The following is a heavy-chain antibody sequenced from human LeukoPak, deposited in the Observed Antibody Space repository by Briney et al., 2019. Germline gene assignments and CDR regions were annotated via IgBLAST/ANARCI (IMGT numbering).Heavy chain of an antibody. V-gene: IGHV3-23*01. CDR3: AKRDF. Sequence: QTGGSLRLSCAASGFTFSSFAMNWVRQAPGKGLEWVSSISGSGGTTYYAGSVKGRFTISRDNSKNTLFLQMNSLRADDTAIYYRAKRDFWGQGTLVTVSS. CDR2: ISGSGGTT. J-gene: IGHJ4*02. CDR1: GFTFSSFA.